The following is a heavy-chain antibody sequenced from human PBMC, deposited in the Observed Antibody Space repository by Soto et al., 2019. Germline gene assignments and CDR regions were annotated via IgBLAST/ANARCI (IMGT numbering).Heavy chain of an antibody. CDR1: GYTFTSYD. Sequence: QVQLVQSGAEVKKPGASVKVSCKASGYTFTSYDINWVRQATGQGLEWVGWMTPNSGNTGFAQKFQGRVTMIRDTSISTAYMELSSLRFENTAIYYCARNYYGSGTFDYWGQGTLVTVSS. J-gene: IGHJ4*02. CDR3: ARNYYGSGTFDY. CDR2: MTPNSGNT. V-gene: IGHV1-8*01. D-gene: IGHD3-10*01.